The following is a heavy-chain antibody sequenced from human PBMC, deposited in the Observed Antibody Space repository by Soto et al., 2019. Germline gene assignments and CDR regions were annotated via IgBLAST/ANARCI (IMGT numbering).Heavy chain of an antibody. J-gene: IGHJ4*02. V-gene: IGHV1-69*01. CDR1: GGSLTSYP. CDR2: IIPIHGTT. CDR3: ARGWGLVS. D-gene: IGHD3-16*01. Sequence: QMEQSGAEVRKPGSSVNVSCKPSGGSLTSYPMAWVRQAPGQGFEWMGGIIPIHGTTEYAQKFQGRVTITADESTNRATMELTGLTSEDTGVYYCARGWGLVSWGQGTLVTGSS.